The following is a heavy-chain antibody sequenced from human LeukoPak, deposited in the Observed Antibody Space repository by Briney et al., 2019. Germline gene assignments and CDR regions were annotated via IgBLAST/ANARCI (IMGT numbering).Heavy chain of an antibody. Sequence: SETLSLTCAVSGGSFSGYYWSWIRQPPGKGLEWIGEINHSGSTNYNPSLMSRVTISVDTSKNQFSLKLSSVTAADTAVYYCARDAMYCSGGSCYYYWGQGTLVTVSS. J-gene: IGHJ4*02. D-gene: IGHD2-15*01. CDR1: GGSFSGYY. CDR3: ARDAMYCSGGSCYYY. V-gene: IGHV4-34*01. CDR2: INHSGST.